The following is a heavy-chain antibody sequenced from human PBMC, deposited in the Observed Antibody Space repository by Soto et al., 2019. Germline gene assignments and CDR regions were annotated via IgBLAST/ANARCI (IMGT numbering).Heavy chain of an antibody. J-gene: IGHJ4*02. Sequence: SETLSLTCTVSGGSISSGDYYWSWIRQPPGKGLEWIGYIYYSGTTYYNQSLKSRDTISVNTSKNQISLILRSETAADTAVYYCARAPRRYCSGGSCYSARNFDYWGQGTLVTVSS. CDR2: IYYSGTT. CDR3: ARAPRRYCSGGSCYSARNFDY. V-gene: IGHV4-30-4*01. D-gene: IGHD2-15*01. CDR1: GGSISSGDYY.